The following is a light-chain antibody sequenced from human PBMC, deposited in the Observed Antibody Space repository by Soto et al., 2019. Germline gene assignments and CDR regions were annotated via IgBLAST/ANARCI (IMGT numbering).Light chain of an antibody. CDR2: SNT. Sequence: QSVLTQPPSVSGAPGQRVTISCTGSSSNIGAYYDVHWYQQVPGTAPKLLIFSNTNRPSGVPDRFSGSKSGTSASLAITGLQAEDEAVYYCQSYDTSLRDYVFGTGTRSPS. J-gene: IGLJ1*01. V-gene: IGLV1-40*01. CDR1: SSNIGAYYD. CDR3: QSYDTSLRDYV.